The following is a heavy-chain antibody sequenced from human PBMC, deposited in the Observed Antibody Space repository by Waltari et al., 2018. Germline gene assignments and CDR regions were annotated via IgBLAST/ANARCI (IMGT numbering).Heavy chain of an antibody. CDR1: GYSFNKYW. V-gene: IGHV5-51*03. CDR2: IYHRDSDT. Sequence: EVQLVQSGAEVKKPGESLKISCKGSGYSFNKYWIGWVRQMPGKGLEWRGMIYHRDSDTRYSPSFQGQVTISADKSISTAYLQWSSLKASDTAMYYCARRAGLAGTRYFDYWGQGNMVTVSS. CDR3: ARRAGLAGTRYFDY. J-gene: IGHJ4*02. D-gene: IGHD6-19*01.